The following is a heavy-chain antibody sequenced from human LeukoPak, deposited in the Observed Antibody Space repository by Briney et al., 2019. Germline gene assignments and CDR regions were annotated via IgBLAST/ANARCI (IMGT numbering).Heavy chain of an antibody. D-gene: IGHD5-18*01. J-gene: IGHJ4*02. V-gene: IGHV5-51*01. CDR1: GYSFTNYW. CDR3: ARLTAMGRCGDY. CDR2: IDPSDSET. Sequence: GESLKISCKASGYSFTNYWIGWVRQMPGKGLEWMGIIDPSDSETRYTPSLQGQITISADKSLTTAYLQWSSLKASDTAMYYCARLTAMGRCGDYWGQGTLVSVSS.